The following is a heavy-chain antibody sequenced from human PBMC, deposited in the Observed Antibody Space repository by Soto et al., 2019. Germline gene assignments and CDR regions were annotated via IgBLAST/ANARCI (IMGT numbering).Heavy chain of an antibody. D-gene: IGHD3-10*01. CDR3: ARETGDTYYYGSGSRSFDY. Sequence: EVQLVESGGGLVKPGGSLRLSCAASGLTFSSYSMNWVRQAPGKGLEWVSSISSSSSYIYYADSVKGRFTISRDNAKNSLYLQMNSLRAEDTAVYYCARETGDTYYYGSGSRSFDYWGQGTLVTVSS. CDR2: ISSSSSYI. J-gene: IGHJ4*02. V-gene: IGHV3-21*01. CDR1: GLTFSSYS.